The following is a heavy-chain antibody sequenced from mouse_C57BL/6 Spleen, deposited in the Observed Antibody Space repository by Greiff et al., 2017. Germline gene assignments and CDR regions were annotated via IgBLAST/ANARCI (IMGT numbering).Heavy chain of an antibody. CDR1: GYTFTDYN. Sequence: EVKLQESGPELVKPGASVKMSCKASGYTFTDYNMHWVKQSHGKSLEWIGYINPNNGGTSYNQKFKGKATLTVNKSSSTAYMELRSLTSEDSAVYYCARGGLLRLDYWGQGTTLTVSS. D-gene: IGHD1-2*01. J-gene: IGHJ2*01. CDR3: ARGGLLRLDY. V-gene: IGHV1-22*01. CDR2: INPNNGGT.